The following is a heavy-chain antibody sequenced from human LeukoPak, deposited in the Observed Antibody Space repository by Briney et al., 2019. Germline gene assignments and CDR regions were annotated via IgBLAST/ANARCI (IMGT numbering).Heavy chain of an antibody. CDR3: ARDWKYSSNRGGDGENWFDP. V-gene: IGHV3-48*01. CDR2: ISSSSSTI. CDR1: GFTFSSYS. D-gene: IGHD5-18*01. Sequence: GGSLRLSCAASGFTFSSYSMNWVRQAPGKGLEWVSYISSSSSTIYYADSVKGRFTISRDNAKNSLYLQVNSLRAEDTAVYYCARDWKYSSNRGGDGENWFDPWGQGTLDTVSS. J-gene: IGHJ5*02.